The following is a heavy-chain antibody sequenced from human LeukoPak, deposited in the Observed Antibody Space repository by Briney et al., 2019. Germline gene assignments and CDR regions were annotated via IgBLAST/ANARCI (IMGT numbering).Heavy chain of an antibody. CDR2: ISSSGDTE. D-gene: IGHD3-22*01. Sequence: GGSLRLSCAASGFIFSSYTMNWVRQAPGKGLEWDSYISSSGDTEYYADSVQGRFTVSRDNAKNSLYLQLNSLRAEDTAVYYCARAIRRYYDSSGYYYVENFDYWGQGTLVTVSS. CDR1: GFIFSSYT. V-gene: IGHV3-48*01. J-gene: IGHJ4*02. CDR3: ARAIRRYYDSSGYYYVENFDY.